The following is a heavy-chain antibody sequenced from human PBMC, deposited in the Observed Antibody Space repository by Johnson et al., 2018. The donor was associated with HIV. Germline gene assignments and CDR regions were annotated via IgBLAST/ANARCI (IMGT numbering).Heavy chain of an antibody. CDR1: GFTFSPYA. CDR2: ILYDGSNE. CDR3: ARGAWYDSSGYYYPKLDDAFDI. D-gene: IGHD3-22*01. V-gene: IGHV3-30*03. Sequence: HVQLVESGGGVVQPGGSLRLSCAASGFTFSPYAMHWVRQAPGKGLEWVAVILYDGSNEYYADSVKGRFTISRDNSKSTLYLQMNSLRPEETAVYYCARGAWYDSSGYYYPKLDDAFDIWVQGTVVTFSS. J-gene: IGHJ3*02.